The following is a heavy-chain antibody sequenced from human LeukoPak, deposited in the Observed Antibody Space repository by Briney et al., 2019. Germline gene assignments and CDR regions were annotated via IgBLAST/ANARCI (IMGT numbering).Heavy chain of an antibody. J-gene: IGHJ5*02. D-gene: IGHD6-13*01. CDR3: ARDLELVNWFDP. Sequence: PGGSLRPSCAASGFTFSSYWMSWVRQAPGEVLEWVANIKQDGSEKYYVDSVKGRFTISRDNAKNSLYLQMNSLRAEDTAVYYCARDLELVNWFDPWGQGTLVTVPS. CDR1: GFTFSSYW. CDR2: IKQDGSEK. V-gene: IGHV3-7*01.